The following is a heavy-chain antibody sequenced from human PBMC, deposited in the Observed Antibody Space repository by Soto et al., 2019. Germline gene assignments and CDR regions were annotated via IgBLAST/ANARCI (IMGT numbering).Heavy chain of an antibody. Sequence: QVQLVESGGGVVQRGGSLRLSCAASGFPFTSYSMNWVRQSPGMGLEWVAVISYDGKRIYYADSVKGRFTISRDNAKNTMFLQMSGLRPEDTAVYYCARGLVVTAKGWFDLWGQGTQVTVSS. J-gene: IGHJ5*02. CDR3: ARGLVVTAKGWFDL. CDR2: ISYDGKRI. CDR1: GFPFTSYS. V-gene: IGHV3-30-3*02. D-gene: IGHD2-21*02.